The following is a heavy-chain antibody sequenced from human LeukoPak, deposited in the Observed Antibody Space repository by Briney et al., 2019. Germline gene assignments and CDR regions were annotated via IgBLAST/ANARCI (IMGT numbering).Heavy chain of an antibody. CDR3: AREGSSWRFDY. V-gene: IGHV3-66*01. J-gene: IGHJ4*02. CDR2: IYSGGST. Sequence: PGGSLRLSCAASGFTVSSNYMSWVRQAPGKGLEWVSVIYSGGSTYYADSVKGRFTISRDNSKNTLYLQMNSLRAEDTAVYYRAREGSSWRFDYWGQGTLVTVSS. CDR1: GFTVSSNY. D-gene: IGHD6-13*01.